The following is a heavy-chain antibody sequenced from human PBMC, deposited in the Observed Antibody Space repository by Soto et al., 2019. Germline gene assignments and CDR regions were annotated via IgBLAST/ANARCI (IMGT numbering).Heavy chain of an antibody. CDR3: TRSYGYTFGGSLDN. CDR2: IITAFGTT. CDR1: GDTFNSYV. D-gene: IGHD5-18*01. Sequence: QVQLVQSGPEVKKPGSSVKVSCKASGDTFNSYVITWVRQAPGQGLEWLGGIITAFGTTSYAQNFQDRLTITADEAATKDHMELSSMTSYDTAMYYCTRSYGYTFGGSLDNWGQGTLVPVSS. J-gene: IGHJ4*02. V-gene: IGHV1-69*01.